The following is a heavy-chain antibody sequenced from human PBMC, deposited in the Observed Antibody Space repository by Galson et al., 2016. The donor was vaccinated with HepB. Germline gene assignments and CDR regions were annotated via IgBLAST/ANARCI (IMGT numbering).Heavy chain of an antibody. Sequence: SLRLSCAASGFTFNTYEMHWVRHTPGKGLVWVSRINFAGSTATYADAVKGRFTISRENAKNTLFLQMHSLRVEDTGVDYCVRDGGWSFDLWGRGTLVTVSS. CDR1: GFTFNTYE. V-gene: IGHV3-74*01. CDR2: INFAGSTA. J-gene: IGHJ2*01. CDR3: VRDGGWSFDL.